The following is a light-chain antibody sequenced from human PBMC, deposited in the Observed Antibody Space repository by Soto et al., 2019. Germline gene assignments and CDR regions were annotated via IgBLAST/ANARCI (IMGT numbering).Light chain of an antibody. CDR2: DAS. CDR3: QQYDNLLLT. V-gene: IGKV1-33*01. J-gene: IGKJ4*01. Sequence: DIQMTQSPSSLSASVGDRGTITCQASQDISNYLNWYQQKPGKAPKLLIYDASNLETGVPSMFSGSGSGTDFTFTISSLHPEDIATYYCQQYDNLLLTFGGGTKVEIK. CDR1: QDISNY.